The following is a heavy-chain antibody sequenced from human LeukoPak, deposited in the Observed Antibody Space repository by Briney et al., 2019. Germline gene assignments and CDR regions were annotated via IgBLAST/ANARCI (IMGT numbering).Heavy chain of an antibody. D-gene: IGHD6-19*01. CDR1: GFTYSDYY. Sequence: GGSLSLSCAGSGFTYSDYYMSWLRQAPGRGLEWLSYISSSSNDKYSAAAVKGRSTISRDNANTSQYLQMNSLRADETAVYYCARDRYSSGTFDYWGQGTLVTVSS. V-gene: IGHV3-11*01. CDR2: ISSSSNDK. J-gene: IGHJ4*02. CDR3: ARDRYSSGTFDY.